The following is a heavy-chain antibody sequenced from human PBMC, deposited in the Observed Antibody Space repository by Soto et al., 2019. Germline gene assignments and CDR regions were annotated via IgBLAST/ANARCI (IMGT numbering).Heavy chain of an antibody. CDR1: GFSFRNYA. Sequence: EVQLLESGGGLVQPGGSLRLSCAASGFSFRNYAMSWVRQAPGKGLEWISTLTGSSSNSYYADSGKGRFAISRDNSRNTLYLQMNSLTAEDTAVYYCANGRATYGLLTHDYWGQGTLVTVSS. J-gene: IGHJ4*02. V-gene: IGHV3-23*01. D-gene: IGHD3-10*01. CDR3: ANGRATYGLLTHDY. CDR2: LTGSSSNS.